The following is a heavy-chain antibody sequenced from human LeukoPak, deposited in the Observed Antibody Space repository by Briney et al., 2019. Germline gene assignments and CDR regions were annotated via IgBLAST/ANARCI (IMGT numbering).Heavy chain of an antibody. Sequence: GGSLRLSCAASGFTFSSYSMNWVRQAPGKGLEWVSSISSSSSYMYYADSVKGRFTISRDNAKNSLYLQMNSLRAEDTAVYYCARPGYCGGGCGDPGVSNAFDIWGQGTMVTVSS. CDR2: ISSSSSYM. CDR1: GFTFSSYS. J-gene: IGHJ3*02. D-gene: IGHD2-21*02. CDR3: ARPGYCGGGCGDPGVSNAFDI. V-gene: IGHV3-21*01.